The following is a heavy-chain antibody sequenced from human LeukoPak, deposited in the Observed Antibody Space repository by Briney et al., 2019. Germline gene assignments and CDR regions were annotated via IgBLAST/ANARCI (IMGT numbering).Heavy chain of an antibody. D-gene: IGHD3-3*01. CDR3: ARQKSDFWSGYYGTGNFDY. J-gene: IGHJ4*02. Sequence: GESLKISCKGSGYSFTSYWIGWVRQMPGKGLEWMGIIYPGDSDTRYSPSFQGQVTISADKSISTAYLQWSSLKASDTAMYYCARQKSDFWSGYYGTGNFDYWGQGTLVTVSS. V-gene: IGHV5-51*01. CDR2: IYPGDSDT. CDR1: GYSFTSYW.